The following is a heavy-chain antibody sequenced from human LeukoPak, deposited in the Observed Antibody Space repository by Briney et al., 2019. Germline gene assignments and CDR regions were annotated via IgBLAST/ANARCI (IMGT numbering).Heavy chain of an antibody. Sequence: ASVKVSCKASGYTFTGNYMHWVRQAPGQGPEYMGYIDPNSGGTYYIQKFQGRVTMTRDMSINTAYVELSSLTSDDTAVYYCARGGGTVAPAPWVPFAYWGQGTLVTVSS. J-gene: IGHJ4*02. V-gene: IGHV1-2*02. CDR3: ARGGGTVAPAPWVPFAY. CDR2: IDPNSGGT. D-gene: IGHD4-11*01. CDR1: GYTFTGNY.